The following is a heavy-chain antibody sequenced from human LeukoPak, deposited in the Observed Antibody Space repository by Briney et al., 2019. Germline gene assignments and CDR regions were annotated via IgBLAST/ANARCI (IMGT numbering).Heavy chain of an antibody. Sequence: AESLRLSCAASGFTFSGYGMHWVRQAPGQGLEWVAVIWYDGSNKYYAASVKGRFTISRDNSKNTLYLQMNSLKAEDTAVYYCARPPVVRGVIITGDDVFDIWGQGTMVTVSS. V-gene: IGHV3-33*01. CDR2: IWYDGSNK. D-gene: IGHD3-10*01. CDR1: GFTFSGYG. CDR3: ARPPVVRGVIITGDDVFDI. J-gene: IGHJ3*02.